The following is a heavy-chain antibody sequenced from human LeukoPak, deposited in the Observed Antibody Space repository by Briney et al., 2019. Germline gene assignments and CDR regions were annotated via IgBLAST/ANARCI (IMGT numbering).Heavy chain of an antibody. CDR1: GFTFSSYG. J-gene: IGHJ4*02. CDR2: ISYDGSNK. CDR3: AKDRFYYGSGSPSDY. Sequence: GGSLRLSCAASGFTFSSYGMHWVRQAPGKGLEWVAVISYDGSNKYYADSVKGRSTISRDNSKNTLYLQMNSLRAEDTAVYYCAKDRFYYGSGSPSDYWGQGTLVTVSS. V-gene: IGHV3-30*18. D-gene: IGHD3-10*01.